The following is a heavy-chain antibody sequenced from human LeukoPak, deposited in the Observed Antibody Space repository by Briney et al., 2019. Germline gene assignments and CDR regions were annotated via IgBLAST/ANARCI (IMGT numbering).Heavy chain of an antibody. CDR3: ARDAAAAGIWVAFDI. Sequence: SETLSLTCAVYGGSFSGYYWSWIRQPPGKGLEWIGEINHSGSTNYNPSLKSRVTISVDTSKNRFSLKLSSVTAADTAVYYCARDAAAAGIWVAFDIWGQGTMVTVSS. D-gene: IGHD6-13*01. CDR2: INHSGST. J-gene: IGHJ3*02. CDR1: GGSFSGYY. V-gene: IGHV4-34*01.